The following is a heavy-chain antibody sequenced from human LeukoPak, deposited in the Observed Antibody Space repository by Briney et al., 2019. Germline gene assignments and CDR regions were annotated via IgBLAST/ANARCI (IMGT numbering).Heavy chain of an antibody. CDR2: FDPEDGET. CDR1: GYTLTELS. D-gene: IGHD5-18*01. V-gene: IGHV1-24*01. Sequence: ASVKVSCKVSGYTLTELSMHWVRQAPGKGLEWMGGFDPEDGETIYAQKFQGRVTMTEDTSTDTAYMELCSLRSEDTAVYYCATVWAAMVQFDYWGQGTLVTVSS. J-gene: IGHJ4*02. CDR3: ATVWAAMVQFDY.